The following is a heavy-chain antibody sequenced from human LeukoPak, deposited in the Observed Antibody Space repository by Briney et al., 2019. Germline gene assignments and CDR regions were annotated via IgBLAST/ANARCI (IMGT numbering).Heavy chain of an antibody. J-gene: IGHJ4*02. Sequence: PGGSLRLSCAASGFTFSSYAMHWVRQAPGKGLEWVAVISYDGSNKYYADSVKGRSTISRDNSKNTLCLQMNSLRAEDTAVYYCARGHTPSHFDYWGQGTLVTVSS. CDR1: GFTFSSYA. V-gene: IGHV3-30*04. D-gene: IGHD6-6*01. CDR3: ARGHTPSHFDY. CDR2: ISYDGSNK.